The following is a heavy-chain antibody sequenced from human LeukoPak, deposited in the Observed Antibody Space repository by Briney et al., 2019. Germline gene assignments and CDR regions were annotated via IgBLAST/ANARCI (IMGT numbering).Heavy chain of an antibody. J-gene: IGHJ4*02. Sequence: SETLSLTCTVSGGSISNSRYYWGWIRQPPGKGLEWIASIFYGGSTHYNPSLKSRVTILVDTSKNQFSLKMTSVTAADTAVYYCAREAITMVREEPFDYWGQGTLVTVSS. CDR3: AREAITMVREEPFDY. CDR1: GGSISNSRYY. CDR2: IFYGGST. D-gene: IGHD3-10*01. V-gene: IGHV4-39*07.